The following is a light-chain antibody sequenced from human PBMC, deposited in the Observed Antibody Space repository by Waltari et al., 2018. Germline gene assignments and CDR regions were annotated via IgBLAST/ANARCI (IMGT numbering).Light chain of an antibody. CDR3: QQSSSFLRFS. Sequence: DIQMTQSPSSVSVSIGDRVTITCRATRGFAGGVAWYQQRPGKAPKLLIYSASTLESGVPSRFSGSGSGTEFTLTISSLQPEDAATYYCQQSSSFLRFSFGPGTKVDI. J-gene: IGKJ3*01. CDR2: SAS. CDR1: RGFAGG. V-gene: IGKV1-12*01.